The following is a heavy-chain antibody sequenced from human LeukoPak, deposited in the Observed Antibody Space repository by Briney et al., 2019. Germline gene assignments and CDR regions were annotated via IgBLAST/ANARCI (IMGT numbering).Heavy chain of an antibody. V-gene: IGHV3-7*01. CDR2: IKQDGSEK. Sequence: GGSLRLSCAASGFTFSSYWMSWVRQAPGKGLEWVANIKQDGSEKYYVDPVKGRLTISRDNAKNSLYLQMNSLRAEDTAVYYCAPEASYYGGGVDYWGQGTLVTVSS. CDR1: GFTFSSYW. J-gene: IGHJ4*02. CDR3: APEASYYGGGVDY. D-gene: IGHD1-26*01.